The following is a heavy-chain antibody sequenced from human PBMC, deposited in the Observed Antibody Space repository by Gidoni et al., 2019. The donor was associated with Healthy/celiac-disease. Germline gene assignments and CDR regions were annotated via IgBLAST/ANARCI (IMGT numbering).Heavy chain of an antibody. V-gene: IGHV3-9*01. CDR3: AKDSGSSDLEAFDI. CDR2: SSWNSGSI. J-gene: IGHJ3*02. Sequence: DVQLVESAGGLVQPGRSLRLSCAASGFTFDDYAMHWVRQAPGKGLEWVAGSSWNSGSIGYADSVKGRFTISRDNAKNSLYLQMNSLRAEDTALYYCAKDSGSSDLEAFDIWGQGTMVTVSS. CDR1: GFTFDDYA. D-gene: IGHD6-6*01.